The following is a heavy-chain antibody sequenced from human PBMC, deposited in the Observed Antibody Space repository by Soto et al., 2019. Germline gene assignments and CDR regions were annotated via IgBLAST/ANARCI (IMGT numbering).Heavy chain of an antibody. Sequence: QVQLVESGGGVVQPGRSLRLSCEASGFTFSSFGIHWVRQAPGKGLEWVAVISYDGSNKYYADSVKGRFTISRDNSKNALHLQMTSLIGDDTAVYYCAKDPSDFGELFDSWGQGTLVTVSS. V-gene: IGHV3-30*18. CDR2: ISYDGSNK. D-gene: IGHD3-10*01. CDR1: GFTFSSFG. J-gene: IGHJ4*02. CDR3: AKDPSDFGELFDS.